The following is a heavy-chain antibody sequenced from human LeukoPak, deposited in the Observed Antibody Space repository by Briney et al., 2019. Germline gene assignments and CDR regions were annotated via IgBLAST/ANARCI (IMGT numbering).Heavy chain of an antibody. D-gene: IGHD2-2*01. V-gene: IGHV1-69*13. CDR2: IIPIFGTA. Sequence: ASVKVSCKASGGTFSSYAISWVRQAPGQGLEWMGGIIPIFGTANYAQKFQGRVTITADESTSTAYMELSSLRSEDTAVYYCARDGGVVPAAGSWGQGTLVTVSS. CDR3: ARDGGVVPAAGS. CDR1: GGTFSSYA. J-gene: IGHJ5*02.